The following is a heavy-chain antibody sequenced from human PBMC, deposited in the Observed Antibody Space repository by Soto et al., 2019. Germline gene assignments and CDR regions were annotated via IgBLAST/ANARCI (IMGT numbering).Heavy chain of an antibody. CDR3: AKDRRKGYSYGPPIGYYGMDV. J-gene: IGHJ6*02. CDR2: ISYDGSNK. V-gene: IGHV3-30*18. D-gene: IGHD5-18*01. CDR1: GFTFSSYG. Sequence: PGGSLRLSCAASGFTFSSYGMHWVRQAPGKGLEWVAVISYDGSNKYYADSVKGRFTISRDNSKNTLYLQMNSLRAEDTAVYYCAKDRRKGYSYGPPIGYYGMDVWGQGTTLTVSS.